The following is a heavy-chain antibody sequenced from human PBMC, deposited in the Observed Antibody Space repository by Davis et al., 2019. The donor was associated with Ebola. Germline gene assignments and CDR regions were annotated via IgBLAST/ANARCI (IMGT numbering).Heavy chain of an antibody. CDR3: ARGDYIWGAHSMDV. CDR2: IWYDGSNK. CDR1: GFTFSSYG. V-gene: IGHV3-33*08. J-gene: IGHJ6*02. D-gene: IGHD3-16*01. Sequence: PGGSLRLSCAASGFTFSSYGMHWVRQAPGKGLEWVAVIWYDGSNKYYADSVKGRFTISRDNSKNTLYLQMNSLRAEDTAVYYCARGDYIWGAHSMDVWGQGTTVTVSS.